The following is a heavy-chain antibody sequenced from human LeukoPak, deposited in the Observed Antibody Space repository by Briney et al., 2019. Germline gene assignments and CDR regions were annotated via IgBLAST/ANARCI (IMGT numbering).Heavy chain of an antibody. CDR1: GFTFSTYW. Sequence: GGSLRLSCAASGFTFSTYWMHWVRQAPGKGLVWVSRINRDASSTNYADSVKGRFTISRDNAKSTLYLQMNSLRAEDTAVYYCAREGIAVAGILDAYFDLWGRGTLVTVSS. J-gene: IGHJ2*01. D-gene: IGHD6-19*01. CDR2: INRDASST. CDR3: AREGIAVAGILDAYFDL. V-gene: IGHV3-74*01.